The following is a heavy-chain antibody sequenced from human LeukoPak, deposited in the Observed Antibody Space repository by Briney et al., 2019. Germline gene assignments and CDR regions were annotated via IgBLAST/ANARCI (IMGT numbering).Heavy chain of an antibody. J-gene: IGHJ4*02. D-gene: IGHD5-12*01. CDR1: GGSISSGDYY. V-gene: IGHV4-30-4*08. CDR2: IYYSGST. Sequence: PSQTLSLTCTVSGGSISSGDYYWSWIRQPPGKGLEWIGYIYYSGSTYYNPSLKSRVTISVDTSKNQFSLKLSPVTAADTAVYYCARDKWLRSTYFDYWGQGTLVTVSS. CDR3: ARDKWLRSTYFDY.